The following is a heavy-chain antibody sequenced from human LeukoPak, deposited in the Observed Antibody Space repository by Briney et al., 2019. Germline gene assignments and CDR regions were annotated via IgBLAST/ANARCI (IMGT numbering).Heavy chain of an antibody. V-gene: IGHV1-18*01. CDR1: GYTFTSYG. CDR3: AREGQGCSGTGCYAYGMTS. CDR2: ISAYNGNT. Sequence: ASVKVSCKASGYTFTSYGISWVRQAPGQGLEWMGWISAYNGNTNYAQKLQGRVTMTTDTSTSTAYMELRSLRSDDTAVYYCAREGQGCSGTGCYAYGMTSGAKGPRSPSP. D-gene: IGHD2-2*01. J-gene: IGHJ6*02.